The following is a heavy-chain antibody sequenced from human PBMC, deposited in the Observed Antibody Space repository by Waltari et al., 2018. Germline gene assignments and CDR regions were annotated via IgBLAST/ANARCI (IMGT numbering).Heavy chain of an antibody. CDR1: GYTFTSYD. Sequence: QVQLVQSGAEVKKPGASVKVSCKASGYTFTSYDINWVRQATGQGLEWMGWMNPNSGNTGYAQKFQGWVTMTRDTSISTAYMELSRLRSDDTAVYYCARGSLGVEWLSHWGQGTLVTVSS. CDR2: MNPNSGNT. CDR3: ARGSLGVEWLSH. D-gene: IGHD3-3*01. J-gene: IGHJ4*02. V-gene: IGHV1-8*01.